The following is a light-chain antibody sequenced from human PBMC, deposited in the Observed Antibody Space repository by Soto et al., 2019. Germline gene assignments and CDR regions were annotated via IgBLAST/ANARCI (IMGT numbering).Light chain of an antibody. CDR1: QSVSGY. V-gene: IGKV1-39*01. CDR2: ASS. J-gene: IGKJ1*01. CDR3: QQSYSTHRT. Sequence: DIQMTQSPSSLSASVGDRVTINCRASQSVSGYVNWYQQKPGKAPRLLIYASSNLQSGIPSRFSGSGSGTDFTLTITGLQPEDFETYYCQQSYSTHRTLGQGTKVDIK.